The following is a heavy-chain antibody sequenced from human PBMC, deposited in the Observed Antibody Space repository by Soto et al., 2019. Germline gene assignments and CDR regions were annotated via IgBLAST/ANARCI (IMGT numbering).Heavy chain of an antibody. J-gene: IGHJ4*02. D-gene: IGHD2-15*01. CDR2: LYYSGNT. Sequence: SETLSLTCTVSGGSISPFYWSWVRQPPGKGLEWIGYLYYSGNTNYNPSLKSRVTISVDASKNQASLRLTSVTAADTAVYYCARVGGVAARTFDYWGQGTVVTAPQ. CDR1: GGSISPFY. V-gene: IGHV4-59*01. CDR3: ARVGGVAARTFDY.